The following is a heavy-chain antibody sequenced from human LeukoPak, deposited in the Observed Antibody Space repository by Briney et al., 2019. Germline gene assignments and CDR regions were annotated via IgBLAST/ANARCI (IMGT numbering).Heavy chain of an antibody. D-gene: IGHD2-15*01. V-gene: IGHV4-30-2*01. CDR2: IYHSGST. CDR1: GGSISSGGYY. CDR3: ASTSIEDVVVAFDY. Sequence: SETLSLTCTVSGGSISSGGYYWSWIRQPPGKGLEWIGYIYHSGSTYYNPSLKSRVTISVDRSKNQFSLKLSSVTAADTAVYYCASTSIEDVVVAFDYWGQGTLVTVSS. J-gene: IGHJ4*02.